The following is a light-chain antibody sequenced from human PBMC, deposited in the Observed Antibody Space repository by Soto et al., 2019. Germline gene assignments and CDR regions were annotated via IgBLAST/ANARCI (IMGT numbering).Light chain of an antibody. CDR3: SSYAGSNPYV. CDR1: SSDVGGFHS. V-gene: IGLV2-14*01. Sequence: SVLTQPASVSGSPGQSITISCTGTSSDVGGFHSVSWYQQHPGKAPKPIIYEVSNRPSGVSNRFSGSKSGNTASLTISGLQTEDEADYYCSSYAGSNPYVFGTGTKVTVL. J-gene: IGLJ1*01. CDR2: EVS.